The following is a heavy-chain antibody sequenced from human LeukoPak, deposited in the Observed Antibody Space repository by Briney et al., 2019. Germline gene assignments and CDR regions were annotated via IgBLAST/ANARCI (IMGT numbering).Heavy chain of an antibody. Sequence: KPSETLSLTCTVSGGSIIDSTYYWAWIRQPPGKGLEWIGIIYDTGTTYYNPSLKSRVTVSVDTSKNQFSLQLSSVTAADTAVYYCARRNYSGGHWAFDIWGQGTMVTVSS. CDR1: GGSIIDSTYY. D-gene: IGHD6-19*01. CDR2: IYDTGTT. CDR3: ARRNYSGGHWAFDI. J-gene: IGHJ3*02. V-gene: IGHV4-39*01.